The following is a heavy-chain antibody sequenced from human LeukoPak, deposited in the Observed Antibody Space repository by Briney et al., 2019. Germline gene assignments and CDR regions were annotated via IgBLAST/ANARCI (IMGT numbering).Heavy chain of an antibody. J-gene: IGHJ4*02. CDR2: IKQDGTEK. D-gene: IGHD2-21*01. V-gene: IGHV3-7*01. CDR3: VQGPYLDY. CDR1: GFTFTTYW. Sequence: GESLRLSCAASGFTFTTYWMSWVRQAPGKGLEWVANIKQDGTEKYYVDSVKGRFTISRDNAKNSLYLQMNSLRAEDTALYYCVQGPYLDYWDQGTLVTVSS.